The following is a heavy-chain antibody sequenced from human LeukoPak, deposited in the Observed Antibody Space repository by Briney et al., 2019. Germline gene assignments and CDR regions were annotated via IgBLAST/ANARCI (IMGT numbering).Heavy chain of an antibody. CDR2: ITDSGDVT. CDR1: GFTFNIYA. D-gene: IGHD2-21*02. Sequence: GGSLRLSCAASGFTFNIYAMSWVRQAPGKGLEWVSAITDSGDVTYYADSVKGRFIVSRDNSKNTLSLQMSSLRNEDTAVYYCAKDAAMTTIYYFDYWGQGTLVTVSS. V-gene: IGHV3-23*01. CDR3: AKDAAMTTIYYFDY. J-gene: IGHJ4*02.